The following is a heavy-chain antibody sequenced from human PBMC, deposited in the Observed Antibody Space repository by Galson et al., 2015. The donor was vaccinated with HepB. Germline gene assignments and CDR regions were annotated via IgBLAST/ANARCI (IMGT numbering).Heavy chain of an antibody. J-gene: IGHJ4*02. CDR3: AKEGDGYNFPYYFDY. V-gene: IGHV3-30*18. CDR1: GFTFSSYG. Sequence: SLRLSCAASGFTFSSYGMHWVRQAPGKGLEWVAVISYDGSNKYYADSVKGRFTISRDNSKNTLYLQMNSLGAEDTAVYYCAKEGDGYNFPYYFDYWGQGTLVTVPS. CDR2: ISYDGSNK. D-gene: IGHD5-24*01.